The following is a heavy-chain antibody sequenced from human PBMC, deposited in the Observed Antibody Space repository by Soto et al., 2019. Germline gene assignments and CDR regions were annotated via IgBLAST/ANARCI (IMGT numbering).Heavy chain of an antibody. D-gene: IGHD6-19*01. J-gene: IGHJ6*02. CDR2: IRRKANSYAT. CDR3: TRGSSGYYDYYYGRDV. V-gene: IGHV3-73*01. CDR1: GFTFSGSA. Sequence: GGSLRLSCAASGFTFSGSAMHWVRQASGKGLEWVGRIRRKANSYATAYAASVKGRFTISRDDSKNTAYLQMNSLKTEDTAVYYCTRGSSGYYDYYYGRDVWGQGTTVTVSS.